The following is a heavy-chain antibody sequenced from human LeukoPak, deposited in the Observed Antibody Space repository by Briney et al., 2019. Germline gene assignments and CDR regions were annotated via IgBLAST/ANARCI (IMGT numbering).Heavy chain of an antibody. D-gene: IGHD3-9*01. J-gene: IGHJ4*02. CDR3: AKDQNYDILTGYYGY. CDR1: GFTFSSYG. CDR2: ISYDGSNK. V-gene: IGHV3-30*18. Sequence: PGGSLRLSCAASGFTFSSYGMHWVRQAPGKGLEWVAVISYDGSNKYYADSVKGRFTISRDNSKNTLYLQMNSLRAEDTAVYYRAKDQNYDILTGYYGYWGQGTLVTVSS.